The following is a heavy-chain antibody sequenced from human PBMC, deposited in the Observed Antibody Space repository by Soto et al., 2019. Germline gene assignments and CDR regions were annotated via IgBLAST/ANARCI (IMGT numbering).Heavy chain of an antibody. V-gene: IGHV5-10-1*01. CDR2: TDPSESST. D-gene: IGHD4-4*01. CDR1: GYSFDNYR. Sequence: PGESLKISCHGFGYSFDNYRITCVRQVPGKVLELMGKTDPSESSTNYNPAFEGHVTISLDKSIKTAYMQWSSLKDSDTAIYYYARTGHGYSNSVMDVWGQGTTVNVSS. J-gene: IGHJ6*02. CDR3: ARTGHGYSNSVMDV.